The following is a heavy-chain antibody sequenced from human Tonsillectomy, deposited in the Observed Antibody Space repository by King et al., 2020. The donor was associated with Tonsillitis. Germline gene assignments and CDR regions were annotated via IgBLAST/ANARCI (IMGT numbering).Heavy chain of an antibody. V-gene: IGHV3-30-3*01. J-gene: IGHJ4*02. D-gene: IGHD4-17*01. Sequence: VQLVESGGGVVQSGRSLRLSCAASRFTFSSYAMHWVRQAPGKGLEWVAVISYDGSNKYYGDSVKGRFTISRDNSKNTVYLQMNSLRTEDTAVYYCARDGGGGYDYGDYSFAYWGQGTLVTVSS. CDR3: ARDGGGGYDYGDYSFAY. CDR2: ISYDGSNK. CDR1: RFTFSSYA.